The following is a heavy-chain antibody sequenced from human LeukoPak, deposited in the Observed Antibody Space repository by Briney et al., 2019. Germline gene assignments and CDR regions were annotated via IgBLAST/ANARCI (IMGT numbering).Heavy chain of an antibody. D-gene: IGHD5-12*01. Sequence: GASVTVSYTTSGYSFTNYGICWVRQAPGQGREWMGWISYTGNTKYAPKVQGRVTMTTDTSTSTAYMELRSLSSDDTAVYYCARDDLYSGYDYDFWGQGTLVTVSS. CDR2: ISYTGNT. CDR1: GYSFTNYG. CDR3: ARDDLYSGYDYDF. J-gene: IGHJ4*02. V-gene: IGHV1-18*01.